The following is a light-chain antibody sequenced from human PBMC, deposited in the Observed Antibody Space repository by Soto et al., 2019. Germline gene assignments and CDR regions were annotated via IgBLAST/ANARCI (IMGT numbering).Light chain of an antibody. J-gene: IGKJ4*01. Sequence: DIQLTQSPSFLSASVGDRVTITCRASQGISSYLAWYQQKPGKAPKLLIYAASTLQSGVPSRFSGSGSGTEFTLTISSLQPEDFATYYCQQLNSYPLNFGGGTKVDI. CDR1: QGISSY. CDR2: AAS. CDR3: QQLNSYPLN. V-gene: IGKV1-9*01.